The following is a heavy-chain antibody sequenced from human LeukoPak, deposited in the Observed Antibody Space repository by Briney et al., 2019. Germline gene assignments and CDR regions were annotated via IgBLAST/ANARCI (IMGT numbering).Heavy chain of an antibody. CDR1: GFTFSSYA. V-gene: IGHV3-30-3*01. D-gene: IGHD6-13*01. J-gene: IGHJ4*02. CDR3: AREHVSSSLLPGY. CDR2: IPYDGSNK. Sequence: GGSLRLSCAASGFTFSSYAMHWVRQAPGKGLEWVAVIPYDGSNKYYADSVKGRFTISRDNSKNTLYLQMNSLRAEDTAVYYCAREHVSSSLLPGYWGQETLVTVSS.